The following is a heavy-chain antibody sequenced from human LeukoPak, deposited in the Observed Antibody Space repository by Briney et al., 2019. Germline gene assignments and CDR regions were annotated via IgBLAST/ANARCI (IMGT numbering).Heavy chain of an antibody. Sequence: GGSLRLSCAASGFTFSSYWMSWVRQAPGKGLEWVAVISYDGSNKYYADSVKGRFTISRDNSKNTLYLQMNSLRAEDTAVYYCASRVVTSFDYWGQGTLVTVSS. V-gene: IGHV3-30-3*01. CDR1: GFTFSSYW. J-gene: IGHJ4*02. D-gene: IGHD2-21*02. CDR2: ISYDGSNK. CDR3: ASRVVTSFDY.